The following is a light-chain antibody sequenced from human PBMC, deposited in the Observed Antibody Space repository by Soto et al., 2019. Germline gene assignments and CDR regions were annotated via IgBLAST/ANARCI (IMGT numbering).Light chain of an antibody. J-gene: IGKJ1*01. V-gene: IGKV3-20*01. CDR3: XQYGSSPRT. Sequence: EIVLTQSPGTLSLSPGERATLSCRASQSVSSSYLAWYQQKPGQAPRPLIYGASSRATGIPDRFSGSGSGTDFTLTISRLEPEDFAVYXXXQYGSSPRTFGQGTKVEIK. CDR2: GAS. CDR1: QSVSSSY.